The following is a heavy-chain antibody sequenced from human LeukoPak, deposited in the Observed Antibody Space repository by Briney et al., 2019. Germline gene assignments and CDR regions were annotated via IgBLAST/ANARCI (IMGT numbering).Heavy chain of an antibody. D-gene: IGHD2-15*01. CDR3: ARVRDNDYGDF. Sequence: ASVKVSCKASGYTFATYSISWMRQAPGQGLEWMGWISAYNGNTNYAQKFQDRVTMTTDTSTSTAYMELRSLRSDDTAVYYCARVRDNDYGDFWGQGTPVTVSS. V-gene: IGHV1-18*01. J-gene: IGHJ4*02. CDR1: GYTFATYS. CDR2: ISAYNGNT.